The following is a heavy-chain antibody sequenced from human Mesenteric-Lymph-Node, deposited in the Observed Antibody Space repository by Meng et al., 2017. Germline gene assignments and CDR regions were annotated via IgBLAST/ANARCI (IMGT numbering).Heavy chain of an antibody. CDR1: GGFFSGYY. CDR3: ARVSTAVYQLLWTYWYFDL. CDR2: INHSGST. Sequence: QVQVQPLGAVLLKPSESLSLACAVYGGFFSGYYWSWIRQPPGKWLEWIGEINHSGSTNYNPSLKSRVTISVDTSKNQFSLKLSSVTAADTAVYYCARVSTAVYQLLWTYWYFDLWGRGTLVTVSS. V-gene: IGHV4-34*01. J-gene: IGHJ2*01. D-gene: IGHD2-2*01.